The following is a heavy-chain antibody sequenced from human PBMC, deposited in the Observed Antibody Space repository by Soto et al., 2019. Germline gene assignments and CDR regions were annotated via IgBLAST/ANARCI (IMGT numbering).Heavy chain of an antibody. CDR2: IYYSGST. Sequence: SETLSLTCTVSGGSISSYYWSWIRQPPGKGLEWIGYIYYSGSTNYNPSLKSRVTISVDTSKNQFSLKLSSVTAADTAVYYCARWASGDHAYSNNWFDPWGQGTLVTVSS. V-gene: IGHV4-59*01. D-gene: IGHD7-27*01. CDR1: GGSISSYY. J-gene: IGHJ5*02. CDR3: ARWASGDHAYSNNWFDP.